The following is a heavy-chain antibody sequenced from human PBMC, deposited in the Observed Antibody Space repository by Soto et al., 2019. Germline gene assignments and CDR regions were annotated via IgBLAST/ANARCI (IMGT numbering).Heavy chain of an antibody. CDR3: ASLEHYDFWSGYLTGPSLNYYYMDV. D-gene: IGHD3-3*01. CDR1: GGSISSYY. Sequence: SETLCLTCTVSGGSISSYYWSWIRQPPGKGLEWIGYIYYSGSTNYNPSLKSRVTISVDTSKNQFSLKLSSVTAADTAVYYCASLEHYDFWSGYLTGPSLNYYYMDVWGKGTTVT. J-gene: IGHJ6*03. CDR2: IYYSGST. V-gene: IGHV4-59*08.